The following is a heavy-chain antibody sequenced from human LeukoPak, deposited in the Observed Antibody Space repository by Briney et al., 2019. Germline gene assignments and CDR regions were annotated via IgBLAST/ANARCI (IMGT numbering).Heavy chain of an antibody. V-gene: IGHV3-23*01. CDR1: GFTFSSYG. D-gene: IGHD6-13*01. J-gene: IGHJ6*03. CDR2: ISGSGGST. CDR3: ARGSSSWYVEYYYYYYMDV. Sequence: GGSLRLSCAASGFTFSSYGMHWVRQAPGKGLEWVSAISGSGGSTYYADSVKGRFTISRDNSKNTLYLQMNSLRAEDTAVYYCARGSSSWYVEYYYYYYMDVWGKGTTVTVSS.